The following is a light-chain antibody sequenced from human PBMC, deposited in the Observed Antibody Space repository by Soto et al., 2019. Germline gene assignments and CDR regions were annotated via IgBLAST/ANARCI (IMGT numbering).Light chain of an antibody. CDR1: QSISYTSNNKTY. CDR2: WAS. Sequence: DIVMTQFPGSLALSLGERAIINCKSSQSISYTSNNKTYLAWFQQRPSQPPKLIIYWASIRESGVPGRFSGSGSGTEFPLTISSLQAEDVALYYCQHYYASPFPFGPGTKVEI. CDR3: QHYYASPFP. J-gene: IGKJ3*01. V-gene: IGKV4-1*01.